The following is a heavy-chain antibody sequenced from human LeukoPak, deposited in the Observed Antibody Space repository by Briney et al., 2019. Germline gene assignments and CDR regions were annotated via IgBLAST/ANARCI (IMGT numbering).Heavy chain of an antibody. Sequence: GESLKISCKGSGYSFTSYWIGWVRQMPGKGLEWMGIIYPGDSDTRYSPSFHGQVTISADKSISTAYLQWSSLKASDTAMYYRARHRLGIYSRNHAFDIWGQGTMVTVSS. J-gene: IGHJ3*02. CDR1: GYSFTSYW. V-gene: IGHV5-51*01. CDR2: IYPGDSDT. CDR3: ARHRLGIYSRNHAFDI. D-gene: IGHD1-26*01.